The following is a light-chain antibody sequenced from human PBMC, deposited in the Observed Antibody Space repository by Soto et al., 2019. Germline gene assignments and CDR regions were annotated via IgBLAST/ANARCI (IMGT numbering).Light chain of an antibody. CDR3: QHYNSYSEA. Sequence: IHMTHSPSTLCASFGDMVTITFRASHTISSWLAWYQQKPGKAPKLLIYKASTLKSGVPSRFSGSGSGTEFTLTISSLQPDDFATYYCQHYNSYSEAFGQGTKVDIK. CDR2: KAS. V-gene: IGKV1-5*03. J-gene: IGKJ1*01. CDR1: HTISSW.